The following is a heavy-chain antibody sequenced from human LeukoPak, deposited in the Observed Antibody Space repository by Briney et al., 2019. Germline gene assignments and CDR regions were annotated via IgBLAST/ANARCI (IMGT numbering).Heavy chain of an antibody. V-gene: IGHV3-23*01. D-gene: IGHD6-19*01. J-gene: IGHJ4*02. CDR3: AKDLSSGWYPYYFDF. CDR2: ISGSGAAT. CDR1: GFTFSNYA. Sequence: GGSLRLSCAASGFTFSNYAMNWVRQAPGKGLEWVTAISGSGAATFNADSVKGRFTISRDNSKNTLYLQMNSLRAEDTAVYYCAKDLSSGWYPYYFDFWGRGTLVTVSS.